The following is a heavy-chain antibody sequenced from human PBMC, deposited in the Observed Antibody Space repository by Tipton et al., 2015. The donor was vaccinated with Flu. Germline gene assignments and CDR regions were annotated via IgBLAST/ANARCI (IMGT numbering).Heavy chain of an antibody. J-gene: IGHJ4*02. Sequence: SLRLSCAASGFTFSSYAMSWVRQAPGKGLEWVSAISGSGGSTYYADSVKGRFTISRDNSKNTLYLQMNSLRAEDTAVYYCAKDRRGGGYPGGPLDYWGQGTLVTVSS. CDR3: AKDRRGGGYPGGPLDY. CDR2: ISGSGGST. V-gene: IGHV3-23*01. D-gene: IGHD1-26*01. CDR1: GFTFSSYA.